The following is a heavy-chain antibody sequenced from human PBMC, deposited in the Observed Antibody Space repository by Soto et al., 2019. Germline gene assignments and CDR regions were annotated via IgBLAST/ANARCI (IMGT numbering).Heavy chain of an antibody. CDR1: GYTFTGYY. J-gene: IGHJ3*02. Sequence: ASVKVSCKASGYTFTGYYMHWVRQAPGQGHEWKGWINPNSGGTNYAQKNQGWVTMTRDTSISTAYMELGRLRSDDTAVYYFVRAQDIVVVVAVTTGAFDIWGQGTMVTVSS. CDR3: VRAQDIVVVVAVTTGAFDI. D-gene: IGHD2-15*01. CDR2: INPNSGGT. V-gene: IGHV1-2*04.